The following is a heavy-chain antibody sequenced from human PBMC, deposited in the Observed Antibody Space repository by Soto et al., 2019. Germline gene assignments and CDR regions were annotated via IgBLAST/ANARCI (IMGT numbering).Heavy chain of an antibody. Sequence: GASVKVSCKASGYTFTSYYMHWVRQAPGQGLEWMGIINPSGGSTSYAQKFQGRVTMTRDTSTSTVYMELSSLRSEDTAVYYCARAEGSITMVRGVSNWFDPWGQGTLVTVSS. CDR2: INPSGGST. J-gene: IGHJ5*02. CDR3: ARAEGSITMVRGVSNWFDP. D-gene: IGHD3-10*01. CDR1: GYTFTSYY. V-gene: IGHV1-46*03.